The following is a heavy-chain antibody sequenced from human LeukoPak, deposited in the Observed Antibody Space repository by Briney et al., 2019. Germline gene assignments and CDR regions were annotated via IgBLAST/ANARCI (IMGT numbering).Heavy chain of an antibody. D-gene: IGHD1-26*01. CDR1: GFTFRGFA. J-gene: IGHJ6*01. CDR3: AKMKGNPLPKYYMDV. Sequence: GGSLRLSCAASGFTFRGFAMSWVRRAPGKGLEWVSGISGSGDNTLYADSVKGRFTISRDISKNTLYLVMNRLRVEDTAIYYCAKMKGNPLPKYYMDVWGQGTTVTVSS. CDR2: ISGSGDNT. V-gene: IGHV3-23*01.